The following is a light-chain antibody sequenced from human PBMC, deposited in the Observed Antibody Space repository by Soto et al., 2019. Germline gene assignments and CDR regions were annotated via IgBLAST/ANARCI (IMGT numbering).Light chain of an antibody. CDR3: QQRGNWPPWT. CDR2: DAS. CDR1: QSVSSY. V-gene: IGKV3-11*01. Sequence: EIVLTQSPATLSLSPGERATLSCRASQSVSSYLAWYQQKPGQAPRLLIYDASNRATGIPARFSGSGSGTDFTLTISSLGPQDFAVYYCQQRGNWPPWTFGPGTKVDIK. J-gene: IGKJ3*01.